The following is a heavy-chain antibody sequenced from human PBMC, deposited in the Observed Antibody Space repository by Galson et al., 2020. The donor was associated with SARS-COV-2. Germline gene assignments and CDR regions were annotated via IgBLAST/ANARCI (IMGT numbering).Heavy chain of an antibody. J-gene: IGHJ4*02. CDR1: GFTFDDYA. V-gene: IGHV3-9*01. CDR2: ISWNSGSI. CDR3: AKDSYYDSSGYSHFDY. D-gene: IGHD3-22*01. Sequence: GGSLRLSCAASGFTFDDYAMHWVRQAPGKGLEWVSGISWNSGSIGYADSVKGRFTISRDNAKNSLYLQMNSLRAEDTALYYCAKDSYYDSSGYSHFDYWGQGTLVTVSS.